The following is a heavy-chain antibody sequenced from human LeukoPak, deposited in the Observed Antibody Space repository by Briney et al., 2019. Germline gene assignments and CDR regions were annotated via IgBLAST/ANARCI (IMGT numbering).Heavy chain of an antibody. D-gene: IGHD6-13*01. V-gene: IGHV1-8*02. J-gene: IGHJ4*02. CDR1: GGTFSSYA. Sequence: GASVKVSCKASGGTFSSYAISWVRQATGQGLEWMGWMNPNSGNTGYAQKFQGRVTMTRNTSISTAYMELSSLRSEDTAVYYCARVRRALWGQQLTFDYWGQGTLVTVSS. CDR3: ARVRRALWGQQLTFDY. CDR2: MNPNSGNT.